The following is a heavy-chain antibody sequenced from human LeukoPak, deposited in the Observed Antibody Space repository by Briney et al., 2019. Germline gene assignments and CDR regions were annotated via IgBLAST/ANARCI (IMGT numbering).Heavy chain of an antibody. CDR3: AKDRAAARNFDI. V-gene: IGHV1-18*01. J-gene: IGHJ4*02. D-gene: IGHD2-2*01. CDR2: INTYNGDT. Sequence: ASVKVSCKASGYTFTTYGINWVRPAPGQGLEWVGWINTYNGDTKYTQRFQGRVTMTTDTSTTTAYMELKNLRSDDTAIYYCAKDRAAARNFDIWGQGTLVTVSS. CDR1: GYTFTTYG.